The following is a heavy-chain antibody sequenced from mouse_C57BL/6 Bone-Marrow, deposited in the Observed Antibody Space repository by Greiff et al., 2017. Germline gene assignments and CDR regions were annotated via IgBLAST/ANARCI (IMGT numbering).Heavy chain of an antibody. D-gene: IGHD1-1*01. V-gene: IGHV5-4*01. Sequence: EVQGVESGGGLVKPGGSLKLSCAASGFTFSSYAMSWVRQTPEKRLEWVATISDGGSYTYYPDNVKGRFTISRDNAKNNLYLQMSHLKSEDTAMYYCARDRGPYYFFAYWGQGTLVTVSA. J-gene: IGHJ3*01. CDR3: ARDRGPYYFFAY. CDR1: GFTFSSYA. CDR2: ISDGGSYT.